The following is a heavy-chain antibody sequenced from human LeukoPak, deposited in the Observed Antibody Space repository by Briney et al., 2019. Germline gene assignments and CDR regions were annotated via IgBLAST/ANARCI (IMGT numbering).Heavy chain of an antibody. J-gene: IGHJ4*02. Sequence: SVKVSCKASGGTFSSYAISWVRQAPGQGLEWMGRIIPILGIANYAQKFQGRVTITADKSTSTAYMELSSLRSEDTAVYYCAREASRGPVYFDYWGQGTLVTVSS. D-gene: IGHD3-16*01. CDR1: GGTFSSYA. V-gene: IGHV1-69*04. CDR2: IIPILGIA. CDR3: AREASRGPVYFDY.